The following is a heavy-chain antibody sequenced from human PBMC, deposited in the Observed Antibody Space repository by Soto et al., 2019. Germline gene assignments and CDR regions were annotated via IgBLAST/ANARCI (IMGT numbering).Heavy chain of an antibody. CDR1: RFTFSSYA. CDR3: AKHHGGNSWYCLDS. Sequence: GGSLRLSCAASRFTFSSYAMSWVRQAPGKGLEWVSFITGSGGTTFYADPVKGRFTISRDNSKNTLYLQMNSLRAEDTAVYYCAKHHGGNSWYCLDSWGQGTLVTVS. J-gene: IGHJ4*02. CDR2: ITGSGGTT. D-gene: IGHD6-13*01. V-gene: IGHV3-23*01.